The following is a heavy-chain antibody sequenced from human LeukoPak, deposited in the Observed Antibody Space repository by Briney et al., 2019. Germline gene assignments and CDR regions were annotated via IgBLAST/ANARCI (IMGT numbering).Heavy chain of an antibody. J-gene: IGHJ4*02. Sequence: ASVKVSCKASGYIFTGYYMHWVRQAPGQGLEWMGWINPNSGGTNYAQKFQGWVTMTRDTSISTAYMELSRLRSDDTAVYYCARLSGTPHYYFDYWGQGTLVTVSS. CDR3: ARLSGTPHYYFDY. CDR1: GYIFTGYY. V-gene: IGHV1-2*04. CDR2: INPNSGGT. D-gene: IGHD5-12*01.